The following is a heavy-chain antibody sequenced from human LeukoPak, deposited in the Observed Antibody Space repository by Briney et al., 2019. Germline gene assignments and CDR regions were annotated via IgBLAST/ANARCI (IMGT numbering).Heavy chain of an antibody. D-gene: IGHD3-22*01. CDR1: GGSISSLY. CDR2: IYYSGST. J-gene: IGHJ4*02. CDR3: ARLRRYYYDSSGPPDY. V-gene: IGHV4-59*12. Sequence: SETLSLTCAVSGGSISSLYWNWIRQPPGKGLEYIGYIYYSGSTNYNPSLKSRVTISLDTSRNQFSLKLSSVTAADTAVYYCARLRRYYYDSSGPPDYWGQGTLVTVSS.